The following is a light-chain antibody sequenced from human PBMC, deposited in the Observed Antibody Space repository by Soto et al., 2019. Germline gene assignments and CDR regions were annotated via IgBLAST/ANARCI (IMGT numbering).Light chain of an antibody. CDR2: DVS. V-gene: IGLV2-8*01. CDR1: SSDVGGYNY. J-gene: IGLJ2*01. Sequence: QSALTQPPSASGSPGQSVTISCTGTSSDVGGYNYVSWYQQHPGKAPKLMIFDVSKRPSGVPGRFSGSKSGNTASLTVSGLQAEDEADYYCSSYAGSNNVVFGGGTKVTVL. CDR3: SSYAGSNNVV.